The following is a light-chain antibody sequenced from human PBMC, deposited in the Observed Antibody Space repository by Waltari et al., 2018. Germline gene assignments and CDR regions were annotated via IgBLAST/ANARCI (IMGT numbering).Light chain of an antibody. CDR2: LGS. J-gene: IGKJ2*01. Sequence: DILMTQSPLSLPVTPGAPASISCRSSQRLLHSNGYNYLDWYLPKPGQSPQVLIYLGSNRASGVPDRFSGSGAGTDFTLNISRVEAEDDGVYYGMQILQPARTFGQGTRLEIK. CDR3: MQILQPART. CDR1: QRLLHSNGYNY. V-gene: IGKV2-28*01.